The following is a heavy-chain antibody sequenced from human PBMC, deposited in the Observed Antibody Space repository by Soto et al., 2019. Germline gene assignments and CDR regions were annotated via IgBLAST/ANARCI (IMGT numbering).Heavy chain of an antibody. D-gene: IGHD2-21*02. J-gene: IGHJ4*02. CDR1: GYSISSGYY. Sequence: SETLSLTCGVSGYSISSGYYWGWIRQPPGKGLEWIASIFHSGSTYYNPSLKSRVTISVDTSKNQFSLKLSSVTAADTAVYYCARGLQYGGDSAYWGQGTLVTVSS. CDR2: IFHSGST. CDR3: ARGLQYGGDSAY. V-gene: IGHV4-38-2*01.